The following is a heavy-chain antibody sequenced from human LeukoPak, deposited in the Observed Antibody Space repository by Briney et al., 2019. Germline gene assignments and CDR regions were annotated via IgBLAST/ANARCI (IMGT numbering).Heavy chain of an antibody. Sequence: GGSLRLSCAASGFTVSSNYMSWVRQAPGKGLEWVSVIYSGGSTYYADSVKGRFTISRDNSKNTLYLQMNSLRAEDTAVYYCGRAGPYNPLDYWGQGTLVTVSS. CDR1: GFTVSSNY. CDR2: IYSGGST. D-gene: IGHD5-24*01. V-gene: IGHV3-53*01. CDR3: GRAGPYNPLDY. J-gene: IGHJ4*02.